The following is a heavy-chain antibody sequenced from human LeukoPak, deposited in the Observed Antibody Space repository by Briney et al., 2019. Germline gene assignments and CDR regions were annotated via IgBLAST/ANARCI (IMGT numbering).Heavy chain of an antibody. Sequence: ASVKVSCKVSGYTLTELSMHWVRQAPGKGLEWMGGFDPEDGETIYAQKFQGRVTMTEDTSTDTAYMELSSLRSEDTAVYYCATGGYCSSTSCYTGNYYYYDMDVWGKGTTVTVSS. V-gene: IGHV1-24*01. CDR2: FDPEDGET. CDR3: ATGGYCSSTSCYTGNYYYYDMDV. J-gene: IGHJ6*03. D-gene: IGHD2-2*02. CDR1: GYTLTELS.